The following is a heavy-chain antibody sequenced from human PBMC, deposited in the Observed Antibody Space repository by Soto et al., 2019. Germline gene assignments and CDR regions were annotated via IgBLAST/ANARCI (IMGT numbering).Heavy chain of an antibody. V-gene: IGHV1-69*08. CDR1: GGTFSSYT. Sequence: QVQLVQSGAEVKKPGSSVKVSCKASGGTFSSYTISWVRQAPGQGLEWMGRIIPILGIANYAQKFQGRVTITADKSTSTAYMELSSLRSEDTAVYYCARDPEGIAVAPVDYWGQGTLVTVSS. J-gene: IGHJ4*02. CDR2: IIPILGIA. CDR3: ARDPEGIAVAPVDY. D-gene: IGHD6-19*01.